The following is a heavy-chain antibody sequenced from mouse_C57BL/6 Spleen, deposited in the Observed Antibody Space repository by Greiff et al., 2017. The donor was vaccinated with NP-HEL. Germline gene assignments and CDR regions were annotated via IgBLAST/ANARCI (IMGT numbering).Heavy chain of an antibody. Sequence: EVMLVESGGDLVKPGGSLKLSCAASGFTFSSYGMSWVRQTPDKRLEWVATISSGGSYTYYPDSVKGRFTISRDNAKNTLYLQMSSLKSEDTAMYYCASQRDYAMDYWGQGTSVTVSS. CDR1: GFTFSSYG. V-gene: IGHV5-6*01. J-gene: IGHJ4*01. CDR2: ISSGGSYT. CDR3: ASQRDYAMDY.